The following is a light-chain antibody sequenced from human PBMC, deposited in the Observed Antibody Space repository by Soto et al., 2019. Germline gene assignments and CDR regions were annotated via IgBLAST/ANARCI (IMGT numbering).Light chain of an antibody. CDR2: SNN. CDR1: SSNIGSNT. Sequence: QSVLTQPPSASGTAGQRVTISCSGSSSNIGSNTVNWYQQLPGTAPKLLIYSNNQRPSGVPDRFSGSKSGTSASLAISGLQSEDEADYYCAAWDDSLNGVVFCGGTKLTVL. J-gene: IGLJ2*01. CDR3: AAWDDSLNGVV. V-gene: IGLV1-44*01.